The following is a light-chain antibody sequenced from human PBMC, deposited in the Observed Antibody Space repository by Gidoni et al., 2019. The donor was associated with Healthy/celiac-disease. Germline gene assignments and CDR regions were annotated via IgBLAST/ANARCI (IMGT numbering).Light chain of an antibody. CDR3: AAWDDSLNGWV. J-gene: IGLJ3*02. V-gene: IGLV1-36*01. CDR2: YDD. Sequence: QSLLTQPPSVSKAPRQRVTICCSGSSSNIGNHAVNWYQPLPGKAPKLLIYYDDLRPSGVSDRFSGSKSGTSASLAISGLQSEDEADYYCAAWDDSLNGWVFGGGTKLTVL. CDR1: SSNIGNHA.